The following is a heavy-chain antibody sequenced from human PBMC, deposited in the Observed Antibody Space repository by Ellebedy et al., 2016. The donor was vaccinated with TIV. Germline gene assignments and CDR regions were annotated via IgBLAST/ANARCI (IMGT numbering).Heavy chain of an antibody. V-gene: IGHV4-39*01. D-gene: IGHD6-13*01. CDR1: GGSISTIRYY. CDR2: IHYSGST. CDR3: ARGTSIAAGAL. Sequence: MPSETLSLTCTVSGGSISTIRYYRGWNRQSPGKGLEWIGNIHYSGSTDYTPSLKSRVTISVDTSKNQFSLELRSVTAADTAVYFCARGTSIAAGALWGPGILVTVSS. J-gene: IGHJ4*02.